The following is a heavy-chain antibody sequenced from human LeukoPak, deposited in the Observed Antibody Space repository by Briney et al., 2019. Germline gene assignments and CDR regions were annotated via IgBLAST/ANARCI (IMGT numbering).Heavy chain of an antibody. J-gene: IGHJ1*01. Sequence: EASVKVSCKASGYTFTSYDINWVRQATGQGLEWMGWMNPNSGNTGYAQKFQGRVTMTRDTSISTAYMELSRLRSDDTAVYYCARSLLAAAGTGFSLLEYFQHWGQGTLVTVSS. CDR1: GYTFTSYD. V-gene: IGHV1-8*02. D-gene: IGHD6-13*01. CDR2: MNPNSGNT. CDR3: ARSLLAAAGTGFSLLEYFQH.